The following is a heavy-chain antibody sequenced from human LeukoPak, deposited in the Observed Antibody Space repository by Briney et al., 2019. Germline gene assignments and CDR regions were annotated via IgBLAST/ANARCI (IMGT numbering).Heavy chain of an antibody. CDR1: GGSFSGYY. V-gene: IGHV4-34*01. D-gene: IGHD3-22*01. J-gene: IGHJ4*02. Sequence: PSETLSLTCAVYGGSFSGYYWSWIRQPPGKGLEWTGEINHSGSTNYNPSLKSRVTISVDTSKNQFSLKLSSVTAADTAVYYCARVEGSWYYYDSSGYYFDYWGQGTLVTVSS. CDR2: INHSGST. CDR3: ARVEGSWYYYDSSGYYFDY.